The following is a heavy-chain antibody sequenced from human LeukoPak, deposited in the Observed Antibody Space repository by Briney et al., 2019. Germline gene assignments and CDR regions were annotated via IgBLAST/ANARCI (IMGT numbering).Heavy chain of an antibody. Sequence: ASVKVSCKASGYTFTSYGISWVRQAPGQGLEWMGWISAYNGNTNYAQKLQGRVTMTTDTSTSTAYVELRSLRSDDTAVYYCARISFYEPGPYDYWGQGTLVTVSS. D-gene: IGHD5/OR15-5a*01. CDR3: ARISFYEPGPYDY. V-gene: IGHV1-18*01. J-gene: IGHJ4*02. CDR1: GYTFTSYG. CDR2: ISAYNGNT.